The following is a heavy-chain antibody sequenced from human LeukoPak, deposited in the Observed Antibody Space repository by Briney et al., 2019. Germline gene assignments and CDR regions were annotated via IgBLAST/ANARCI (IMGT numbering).Heavy chain of an antibody. J-gene: IGHJ4*02. CDR1: GYSISSGYY. CDR3: ARDGGYSHADY. Sequence: SETLSLTCTVSGYSISSGYYWGWIRQSPGKGLEWIGNIFHSGNTYYNPSLKSRVTMSVDTSKSQFSLNLTSVTAADTAVYFCARDGGYSHADYWGQGALVTVSS. CDR2: IFHSGNT. D-gene: IGHD5-18*01. V-gene: IGHV4-38-2*02.